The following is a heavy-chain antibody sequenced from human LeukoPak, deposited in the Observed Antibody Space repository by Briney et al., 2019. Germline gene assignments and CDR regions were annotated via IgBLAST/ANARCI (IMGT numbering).Heavy chain of an antibody. CDR2: VNQSGST. Sequence: SETLSLTCAVYGGSFSDYYWSWIRRPPGKGLEWIGEVNQSGSTSYNPSLKSRVTTSVDTSKNQFSLKVNSVTAADTAVYYCARGQIGARLQVWGQGTLVTVSS. CDR3: ARGQIGARLQV. D-gene: IGHD6-6*01. V-gene: IGHV4-34*01. J-gene: IGHJ4*02. CDR1: GGSFSDYY.